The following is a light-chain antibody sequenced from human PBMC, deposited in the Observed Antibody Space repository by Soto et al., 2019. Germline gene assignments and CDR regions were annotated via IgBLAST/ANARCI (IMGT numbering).Light chain of an antibody. J-gene: IGKJ1*01. CDR2: KAS. V-gene: IGKV1-5*03. CDR1: ENINSW. Sequence: DIQMTQSPSTLSAFVGDRVTITCRASENINSWLAWYQQKPGKAPNLLIYKASTLESGVPSRFSGGESGAEFTLTISSMQADNFATYHCQQYKSFPWTFGQGTKVDIK. CDR3: QQYKSFPWT.